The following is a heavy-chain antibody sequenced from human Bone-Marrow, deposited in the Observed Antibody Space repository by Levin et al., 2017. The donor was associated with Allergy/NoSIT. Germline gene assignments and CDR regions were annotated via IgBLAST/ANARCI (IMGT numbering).Heavy chain of an antibody. J-gene: IGHJ4*02. CDR3: LRRVDS. Sequence: GGSLRLSCAASGFIFNNYDMNWVRQAPGKGLEWLSFISGNSGAIYYADSVKGRFTISRDNAKNSLFLQMSSLRAEDTAVYYCLRRVDSWGQGTLVTVSS. V-gene: IGHV3-48*04. CDR1: GFIFNNYD. CDR2: ISGNSGAI.